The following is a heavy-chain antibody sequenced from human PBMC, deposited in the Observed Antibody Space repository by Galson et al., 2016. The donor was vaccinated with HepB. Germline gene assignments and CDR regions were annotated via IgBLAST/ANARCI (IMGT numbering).Heavy chain of an antibody. J-gene: IGHJ3*02. CDR3: AGDGHRLGSDTYTAFDI. Sequence: SVKVSCKASGYSFTSYGISWVRQAPGLGLEWMGWISAFNGNTDYAQKLQGRVTMTTDTSTTTAYMDLRSLTPDDTAVYYCAGDGHRLGSDTYTAFDIWGQGTMVTVSS. CDR1: GYSFTSYG. CDR2: ISAFNGNT. D-gene: IGHD3-16*01. V-gene: IGHV1-18*01.